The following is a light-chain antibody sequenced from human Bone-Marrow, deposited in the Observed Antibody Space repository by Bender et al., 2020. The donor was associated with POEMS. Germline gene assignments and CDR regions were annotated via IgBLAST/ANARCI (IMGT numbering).Light chain of an antibody. CDR2: SSH. CDR3: AVWDDSLNGWV. Sequence: QSVLTQPPSAYGTPGQRVTISCSGGSSNIGAHAVNWYQHLPGTAPKLLIFSSHRRPSEVPDRFSGSRSGTSASLAISGLQSEDEAEYYCAVWDDSLNGWVFGGGTKLTVL. CDR1: SSNIGAHA. V-gene: IGLV1-44*01. J-gene: IGLJ3*02.